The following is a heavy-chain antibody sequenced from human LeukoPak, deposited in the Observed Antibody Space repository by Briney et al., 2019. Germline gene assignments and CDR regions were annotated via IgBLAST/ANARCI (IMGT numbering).Heavy chain of an antibody. CDR1: GLTFSSYS. CDR3: ARNPPFRKTSSYYGMDV. J-gene: IGHJ6*02. D-gene: IGHD2-2*01. Sequence: GGSLRLSCAASGLTFSSYSMNCVRQAPGGGLEWVSCISGSGSLIYYADSMKGRFTISRDNAKNSVYLQMNSLRVEDTAVYYCARNPPFRKTSSYYGMDVWGQGTTVTVSS. V-gene: IGHV3-21*01. CDR2: ISGSGSLI.